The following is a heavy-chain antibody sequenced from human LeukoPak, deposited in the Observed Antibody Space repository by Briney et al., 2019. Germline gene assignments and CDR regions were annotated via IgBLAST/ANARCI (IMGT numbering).Heavy chain of an antibody. V-gene: IGHV4-34*01. D-gene: IGHD3-10*01. CDR3: ARHYGSGIDY. CDR2: INHSGST. J-gene: IGHJ4*02. Sequence: PSETLSLTCAVYGGSFGGYYWSWIRQPPGKGLEWIGEINHSGSTNYNPSLKSRVTISVDTSKNQFSLKLSSVTAADTAVYYCARHYGSGIDYWGQGTLVTVSS. CDR1: GGSFGGYY.